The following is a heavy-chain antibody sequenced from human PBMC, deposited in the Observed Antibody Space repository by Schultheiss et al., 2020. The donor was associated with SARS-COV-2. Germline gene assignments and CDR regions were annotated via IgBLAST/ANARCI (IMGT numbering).Heavy chain of an antibody. D-gene: IGHD6-13*01. CDR2: INPNSGNT. V-gene: IGHV1-18*04. CDR3: AREGRYSSSWYNY. Sequence: ASVKVSCKASGYTFTGYYMHWVRQAPGQGLEWMGWINPNSGNTGYAQKLQGRVTMTTDTSTSTAYMELRSLRSDDTAVYYCAREGRYSSSWYNYWGQGTLVTVSS. CDR1: GYTFTGYY. J-gene: IGHJ4*02.